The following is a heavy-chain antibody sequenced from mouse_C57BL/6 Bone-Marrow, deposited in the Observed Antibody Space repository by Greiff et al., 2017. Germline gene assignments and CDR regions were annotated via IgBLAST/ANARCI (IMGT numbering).Heavy chain of an antibody. Sequence: QVQLQQSGAELVRPGTSVKMSCTASGYTFTNYWIGWAKQRPGHGLEWIGDIYPGGGYTNYNEKFKGKATLTADTSSSTAYMQFSSLTSEDSAIYYCARLTIYYDSFDYGGQGTTLTVSS. D-gene: IGHD2-4*01. CDR2: IYPGGGYT. CDR1: GYTFTNYW. CDR3: ARLTIYYDSFDY. J-gene: IGHJ2*01. V-gene: IGHV1-63*01.